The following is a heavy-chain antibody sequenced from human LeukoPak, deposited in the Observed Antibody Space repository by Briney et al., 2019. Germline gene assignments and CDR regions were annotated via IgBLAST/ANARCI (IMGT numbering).Heavy chain of an antibody. CDR3: AKDVFKITIFGVVIILGAFDI. Sequence: GGSLRLSCAASGFTFSSYAMTWVRQAPGKGLEWVSAISGSGASTYYADSVKGRFTISRDNSENTLYLQMNSLRAEDTAVYYCAKDVFKITIFGVVIILGAFDIWGQGTMVTVSS. V-gene: IGHV3-23*01. J-gene: IGHJ3*02. CDR1: GFTFSSYA. D-gene: IGHD3-3*01. CDR2: ISGSGAST.